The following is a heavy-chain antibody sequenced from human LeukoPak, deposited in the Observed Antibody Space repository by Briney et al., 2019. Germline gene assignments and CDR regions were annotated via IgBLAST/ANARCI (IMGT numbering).Heavy chain of an antibody. D-gene: IGHD4-17*01. J-gene: IGHJ4*02. CDR3: TRHLGDDDYGDFNDY. Sequence: GGSLRLSCAASGFSFSDSALHWVRQASGNGLEWVGRIRSELSGYVTAYAASVKGRFTISRDDSKNTAYLQMNSLETEDTAVYYCTRHLGDDDYGDFNDYWGQGILVTVSS. V-gene: IGHV3-73*01. CDR1: GFSFSDSA. CDR2: IRSELSGYVT.